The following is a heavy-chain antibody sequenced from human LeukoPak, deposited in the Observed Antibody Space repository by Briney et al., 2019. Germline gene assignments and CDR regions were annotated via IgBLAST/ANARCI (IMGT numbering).Heavy chain of an antibody. CDR1: GFTFTTYA. CDR3: ANGKGIAEAFDM. Sequence: GGSLRLSCAASGFTFTTYAMNWVRQSPGKGLGWVSTISSSGADTYYADSVKGRFTISRDNSKNTLDLQMHSLRAEDTAVYYCANGKGIAEAFDMWGQGTMVTVSS. D-gene: IGHD2-21*01. V-gene: IGHV3-23*01. CDR2: ISSSGADT. J-gene: IGHJ3*02.